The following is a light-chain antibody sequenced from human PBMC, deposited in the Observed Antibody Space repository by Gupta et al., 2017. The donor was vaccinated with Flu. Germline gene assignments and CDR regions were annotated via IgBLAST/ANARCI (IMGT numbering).Light chain of an antibody. CDR3: AAWDDSLLRV. J-gene: IGLJ3*02. V-gene: IGLV1-44*01. Sequence: PSASGTPGQRVTISCSGSSSNIGSHTVSWYQQLPGTAPKLLIYKNNQRPSGVPDRFSGSKSGTSASLAISGLQSEDEADYYCAAWDDSLLRVFGGGTKVTVL. CDR1: SSNIGSHT. CDR2: KNN.